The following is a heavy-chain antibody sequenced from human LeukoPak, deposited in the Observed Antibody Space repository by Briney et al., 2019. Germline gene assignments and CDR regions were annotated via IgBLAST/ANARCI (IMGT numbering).Heavy chain of an antibody. D-gene: IGHD6-19*01. J-gene: IGHJ6*03. Sequence: PGGSLRLSCAASGFTFSSFWMSWVRQAPGKGLEWVANIRQDGSEKYYVDSVKGRFTISRDNAKNSLYLQMNSLRAEDTAVYYCARERWLVLQYYYYYYMDVWGKGTTVTVSS. V-gene: IGHV3-7*01. CDR3: ARERWLVLQYYYYYYMDV. CDR2: IRQDGSEK. CDR1: GFTFSSFW.